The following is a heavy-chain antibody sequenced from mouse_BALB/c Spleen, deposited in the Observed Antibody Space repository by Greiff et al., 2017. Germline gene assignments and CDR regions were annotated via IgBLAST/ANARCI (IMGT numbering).Heavy chain of an antibody. Sequence: ESGPGLVKPSQSLSLTCTVTGYSITSDYAWNWIRQFPGNKLEWMGYISYSGSTSYNPSLKSRISITRDTSKNQFFLQLNSVTTEDTATYYCARVTGRDYYAMDYWGQGTSVTVSS. CDR3: ARVTGRDYYAMDY. CDR1: GYSITSDYA. CDR2: ISYSGST. D-gene: IGHD4-1*01. J-gene: IGHJ4*01. V-gene: IGHV3-2*02.